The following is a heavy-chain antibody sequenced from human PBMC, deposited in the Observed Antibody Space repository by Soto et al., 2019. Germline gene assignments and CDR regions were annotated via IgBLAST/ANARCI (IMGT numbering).Heavy chain of an antibody. CDR1: GYTFTSYD. V-gene: IGHV1-8*01. CDR3: ARIRRYCSSTSCLYYFDY. Sequence: RASVKVSCKASGYTFTSYDINWVRQATGQGLEWMGWMNPNSGNTGYAQKFQGRVTMTRNTSISTAYMELSSLRSEDTAVYYCARIRRYCSSTSCLYYFDYWGQGTLVTVSS. J-gene: IGHJ4*02. D-gene: IGHD2-2*01. CDR2: MNPNSGNT.